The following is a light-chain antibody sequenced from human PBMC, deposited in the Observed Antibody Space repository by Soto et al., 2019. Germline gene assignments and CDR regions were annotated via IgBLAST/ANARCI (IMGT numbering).Light chain of an antibody. Sequence: EIVLTQSPGTLSLSPGKRATLSCRASQSISSSYLAWYQQRPGQAPRLLIYGASTRATGIPARFSGSGSGTEFTLTISSLQSEDFAVYYCQQYNNSLWTFGQGTKVDIK. V-gene: IGKV3-15*01. CDR1: QSISSSY. CDR2: GAS. CDR3: QQYNNSLWT. J-gene: IGKJ1*01.